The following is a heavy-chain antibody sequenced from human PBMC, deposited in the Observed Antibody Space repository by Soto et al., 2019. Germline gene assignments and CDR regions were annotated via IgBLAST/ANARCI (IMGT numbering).Heavy chain of an antibody. Sequence: GGSLRLSCAASGFAFDSPYRHVMSCVGHSPGKGPEWVSTISSSGANTHYAESVRGRFTISKDASRNTVHLHMNSLRAEDTATYFCVSRVAAHFDYWGHGTPVTVSS. J-gene: IGHJ4*01. CDR1: GFAFDSPYRHV. V-gene: IGHV3-23*01. CDR3: VSRVAAHFDY. D-gene: IGHD6-19*01. CDR2: ISSSGANT.